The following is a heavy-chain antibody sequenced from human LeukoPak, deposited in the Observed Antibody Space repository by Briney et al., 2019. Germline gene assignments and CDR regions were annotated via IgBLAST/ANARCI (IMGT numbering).Heavy chain of an antibody. J-gene: IGHJ5*02. V-gene: IGHV4-39*01. CDR1: GGSISTTTNS. CDR3: ARRPIVGSTGFYFDP. D-gene: IGHD1-26*01. CDR2: IYYGGSP. Sequence: SETLSLTCNVSGGSISTTTNSWGWAWIRRRPTKGLEWIGSIYYGGSPYYTSSLKSRVTISVDTSKNQFSLKLASLTAADTAVYYCARRPIVGSTGFYFDPWGPGTLVTVSS.